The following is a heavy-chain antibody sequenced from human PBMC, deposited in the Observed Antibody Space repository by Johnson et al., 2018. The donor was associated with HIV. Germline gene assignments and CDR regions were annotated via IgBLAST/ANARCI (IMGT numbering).Heavy chain of an antibody. D-gene: IGHD3-10*01. CDR1: GFSVSSNY. CDR3: AKAHGFGEFMIAFDI. V-gene: IGHV3-66*02. CDR2: TYSGGST. Sequence: VLLVESGGGVVQPGRSLRLSCAASGFSVSSNYMSWVRQSPGKGLEWVSVTYSGGSTYYADSVKGRFTISRDNSKNTLYLQMNSLRAEDTAVYYCAKAHGFGEFMIAFDIWGQGTMVTVSS. J-gene: IGHJ3*02.